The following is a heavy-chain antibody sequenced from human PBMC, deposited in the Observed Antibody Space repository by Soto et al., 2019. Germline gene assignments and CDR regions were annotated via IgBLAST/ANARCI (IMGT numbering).Heavy chain of an antibody. CDR2: INARNGNT. J-gene: IGHJ4*02. Sequence: VKKPGASVKFSCKASGYTFTSYAMHWVRQAPGQRLEWMGWINARNGNTKYSQKFQGRVTITRDTSASTAYMELSSLRSEDTAVYYCARSIRLAGVYWGQGTLVTVSS. V-gene: IGHV1-3*01. CDR3: ARSIRLAGVY. CDR1: GYTFTSYA. D-gene: IGHD3-10*01.